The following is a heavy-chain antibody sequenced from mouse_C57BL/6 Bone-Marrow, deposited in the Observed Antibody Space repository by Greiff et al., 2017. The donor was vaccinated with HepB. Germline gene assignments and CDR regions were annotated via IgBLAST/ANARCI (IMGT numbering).Heavy chain of an antibody. CDR2: INPDSSTI. J-gene: IGHJ2*01. CDR1: GVDFSRYW. Sequence: AAEGVDFSRYWMSWVRRAPGKGLEWIGEINPDSSTINYAPSLKDKFIISRDNAKNTLYLQMSKVRSEDTALYYCARDGDVGYFDYWGQGTTLTVSS. CDR3: ARDGDVGYFDY. V-gene: IGHV4-1*01. D-gene: IGHD2-3*01.